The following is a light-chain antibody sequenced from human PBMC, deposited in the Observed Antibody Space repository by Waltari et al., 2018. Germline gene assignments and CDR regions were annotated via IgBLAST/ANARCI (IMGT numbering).Light chain of an antibody. CDR1: QSVNRK. V-gene: IGKV3-15*01. CDR2: GGS. Sequence: EIVMTQSPATLSVSPGESDTLSCRASQSVNRKLAWYQQKPGQAPRLLIYGGSTRDTGIPDRFSGSGSGTEFTLTISSLQSDDFVVYYCQQYENWPLTFGGGTKLEI. J-gene: IGKJ4*01. CDR3: QQYENWPLT.